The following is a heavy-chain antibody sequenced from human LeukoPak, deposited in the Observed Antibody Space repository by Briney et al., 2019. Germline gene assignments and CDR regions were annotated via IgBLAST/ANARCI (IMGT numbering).Heavy chain of an antibody. CDR3: ARDNSPIPETFVYIDPYDFYFDY. Sequence: AASVKVSCKASGYTFTSYYIHWVRPAPGQGLEWMRLINPRGGSTSYGQKLQGRVTVTRDMSTTPVYMELSSLRSEDTAVYYCARDNSPIPETFVYIDPYDFYFDYWGQGTLVTVSS. CDR2: INPRGGST. D-gene: IGHD4-23*01. V-gene: IGHV1-46*04. J-gene: IGHJ4*02. CDR1: GYTFTSYY.